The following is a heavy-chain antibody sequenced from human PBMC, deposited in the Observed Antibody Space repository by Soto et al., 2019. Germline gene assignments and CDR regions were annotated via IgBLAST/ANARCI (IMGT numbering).Heavy chain of an antibody. CDR2: ISYSGTT. V-gene: IGHV4-39*01. CDR3: ASYCSSLSCPPRLPKSWDI. Sequence: NPSETLSLTCTVSGGSISTTSYYWGWLRQPPGKGQEWIGSISYSGTTYYNPSLRSRVTISVDTSKNQFSLRLTSVTAADTAVYFCASYCSSLSCPPRLPKSWDIWGQGTMVTVSS. J-gene: IGHJ3*02. D-gene: IGHD2-2*01. CDR1: GGSISTTSYY.